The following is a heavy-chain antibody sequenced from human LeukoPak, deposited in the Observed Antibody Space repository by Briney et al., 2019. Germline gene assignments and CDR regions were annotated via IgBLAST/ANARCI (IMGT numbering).Heavy chain of an antibody. CDR1: GGSISSYY. CDR2: IYYSGST. V-gene: IGHV4-59*08. J-gene: IGHJ4*02. Sequence: KPSETLSLTCTVSGGSISSYYWSWLRQPPGKGLEWLGYIYYSGSTNYNPSLRSRVTISVDTSKNQFSLKLSSVTAADTAVYYCARGGSYGDYDGYFDYWGQGTLVTVSS. D-gene: IGHD4-17*01. CDR3: ARGGSYGDYDGYFDY.